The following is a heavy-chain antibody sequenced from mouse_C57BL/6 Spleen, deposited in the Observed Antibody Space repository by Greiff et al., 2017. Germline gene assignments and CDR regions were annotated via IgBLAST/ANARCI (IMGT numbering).Heavy chain of an antibody. D-gene: IGHD2-3*01. V-gene: IGHV14-2*01. CDR3: AREKPVYDTRRDWFAY. Sequence: EVMLVESGAELVKPGASVKLSCTASGFNIKDYYMHWVKQRTEQGLEWIGRIDPEDGETKYAPKFQGKATITADTSSNTAYLQLSSRASEDTAGYYCAREKPVYDTRRDWFAYWGQGTLVTVSA. J-gene: IGHJ3*01. CDR1: GFNIKDYY. CDR2: IDPEDGET.